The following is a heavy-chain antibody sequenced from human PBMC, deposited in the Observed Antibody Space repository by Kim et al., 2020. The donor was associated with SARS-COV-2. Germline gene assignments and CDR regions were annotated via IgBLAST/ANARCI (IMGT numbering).Heavy chain of an antibody. V-gene: IGHV4-4*02. J-gene: IGHJ4*02. CDR2: IYHSGST. CDR3: ARLYDILTGYPWGDY. D-gene: IGHD3-9*01. CDR1: GGSISSSNW. Sequence: SETLSLTCAVSGGSISSSNWWSWVRQPPGKGLEWIGEIYHSGSTNYNPSLKSRVTISVDKSKNQFSLKLSSVTAADTAVYYCARLYDILTGYPWGDYWGQGTLVTVSS.